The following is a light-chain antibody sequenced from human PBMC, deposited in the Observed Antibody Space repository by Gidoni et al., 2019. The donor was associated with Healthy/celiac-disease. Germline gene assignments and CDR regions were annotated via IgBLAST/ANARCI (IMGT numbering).Light chain of an antibody. CDR1: QSLVNSYENTE. Sequence: EVLLSQPLLPLPLTLERPASLSCRPIQSLVNSYENTEVNWFQQRPGQSPRRLIYRVSNRDSGVPDRFSGSGSGTDFTLTISRVEAEDVGVYYCMQGTHWPISFGQGTKVEIK. CDR2: RVS. V-gene: IGKV2-30*01. J-gene: IGKJ1*01. CDR3: MQGTHWPIS.